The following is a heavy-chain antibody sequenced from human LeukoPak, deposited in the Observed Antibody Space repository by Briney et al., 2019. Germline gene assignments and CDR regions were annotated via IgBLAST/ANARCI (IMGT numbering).Heavy chain of an antibody. CDR2: VYSTGST. J-gene: IGHJ4*02. Sequence: SETLSLTCTVSGGTINEYYWSWIRQPAGKGLEWIGHVYSTGSTNYNPSFKSRVTMSVDMSKNQFSLKLTSVTAADTAVYYCARGGWLPPDFWGQGTLAIVSS. V-gene: IGHV4-4*07. CDR3: ARGGWLPPDF. CDR1: GGTINEYY. D-gene: IGHD3-22*01.